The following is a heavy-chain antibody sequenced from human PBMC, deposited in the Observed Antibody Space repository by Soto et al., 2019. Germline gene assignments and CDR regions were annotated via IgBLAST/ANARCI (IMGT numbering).Heavy chain of an antibody. CDR1: GFTFSSYS. D-gene: IGHD5-12*01. CDR3: ARYSGYVE. CDR2: ISSSSSTI. Sequence: EVQLVESGGGLVQPGGSLRLSCAASGFTFSSYSMNWVRQAPGKGLEWVSYISSSSSTIYYADSVKGRFTISRDNAKNSLYLQMNSLRDAATALYDCARYSGYVEWGQGTLVTVSS. J-gene: IGHJ4*02. V-gene: IGHV3-48*02.